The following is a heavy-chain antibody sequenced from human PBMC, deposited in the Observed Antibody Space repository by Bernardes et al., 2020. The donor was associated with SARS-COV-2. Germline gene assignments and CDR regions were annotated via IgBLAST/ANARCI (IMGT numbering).Heavy chain of an antibody. CDR2: IYSGGST. CDR1: GFTVSSNY. CDR3: ARDAGGSGSYAFDI. Sequence: GSLRLSCAASGFTVSSNYMSWVRQAPGKGLEWVSVIYSGGSTYYADSVKGRFTISRDNSKNTLYLQMNSLRAEDTAVYYYARDAGGSGSYAFDIWGQGTMVTVSS. J-gene: IGHJ3*02. V-gene: IGHV3-66*02. D-gene: IGHD3-10*01.